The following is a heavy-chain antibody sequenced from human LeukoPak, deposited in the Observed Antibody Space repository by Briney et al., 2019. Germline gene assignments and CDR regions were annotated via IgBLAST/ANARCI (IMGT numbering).Heavy chain of an antibody. Sequence: ASVKVSCKASGYTFTSYAMNWVRQAPGQGLEWMGWINTNTGNPTYAQGFTGRFVFSLDTSVSTAYLQISSLKAEDTAVYYCARVGRTAAYYYYYGMDVWGQGTTVTVSS. D-gene: IGHD6-13*01. CDR3: ARVGRTAAYYYYYGMDV. J-gene: IGHJ6*02. V-gene: IGHV7-4-1*02. CDR2: INTNTGNP. CDR1: GYTFTSYA.